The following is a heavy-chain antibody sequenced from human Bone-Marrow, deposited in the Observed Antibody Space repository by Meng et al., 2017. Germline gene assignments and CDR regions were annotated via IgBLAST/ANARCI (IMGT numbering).Heavy chain of an antibody. J-gene: IGHJ4*02. Sequence: ASVKVSCKASGYTFTSYGISWVRQDPGQGLEWMGWISAYNGNTNYAQKLQGRVTMTTDTSTSTAYMELRSLRSDDTAVYYCARGAYGGYSYGTTNFDYWGQGTLVTVSS. CDR2: ISAYNGNT. D-gene: IGHD5-18*01. V-gene: IGHV1-18*01. CDR1: GYTFTSYG. CDR3: ARGAYGGYSYGTTNFDY.